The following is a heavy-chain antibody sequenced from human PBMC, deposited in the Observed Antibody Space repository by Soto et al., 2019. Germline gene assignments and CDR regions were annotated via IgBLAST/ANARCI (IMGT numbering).Heavy chain of an antibody. CDR2: ISGSGGST. CDR3: ARDSRATGAGAFDI. J-gene: IGHJ3*02. Sequence: PGGSLRLSCAASGFIFSSYAMSWVRQAPGKGLEWVSAISGSGGSTYYADSVKGRFTISRDNSKNTLYLQMNSLRAEDTAAHYCARDSRATGAGAFDIWGLGTMVTVSS. V-gene: IGHV3-23*01. D-gene: IGHD1-26*01. CDR1: GFIFSSYA.